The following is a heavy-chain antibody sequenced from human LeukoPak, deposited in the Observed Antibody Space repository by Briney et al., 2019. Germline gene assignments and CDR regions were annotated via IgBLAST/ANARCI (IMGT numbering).Heavy chain of an antibody. Sequence: SETLSLTCAVYGGSFSGYYWSWIRQPPGKGLEWIGEINHSGSTNYNPSLKSRVTISVDTSKNQFSLKLSSVTAADTAVYYCARAQGYSSSSGGLDPWGQGTLVTVSS. CDR1: GGSFSGYY. CDR2: INHSGST. J-gene: IGHJ5*02. CDR3: ARAQGYSSSSGGLDP. D-gene: IGHD6-6*01. V-gene: IGHV4-34*01.